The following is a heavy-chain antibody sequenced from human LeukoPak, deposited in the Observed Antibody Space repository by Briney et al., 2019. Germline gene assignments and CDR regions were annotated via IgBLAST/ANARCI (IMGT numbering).Heavy chain of an antibody. V-gene: IGHV4-39*01. CDR3: ASRMTSGFSYYFDY. D-gene: IGHD3-3*01. CDR1: GGSISSSSYY. CDR2: IYYSGST. Sequence: SETLSLTCTVSGGSISSSSYYWGWIRQPPGKGLEWIGSIYYSGSTYYNPSLKSRVTISVDTSKNQFSLKLSSVTAADTAVYYCASRMTSGFSYYFDYWGQGTLVTVSS. J-gene: IGHJ4*02.